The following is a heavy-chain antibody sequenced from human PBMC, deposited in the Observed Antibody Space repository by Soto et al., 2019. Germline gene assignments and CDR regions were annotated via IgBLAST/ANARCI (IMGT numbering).Heavy chain of an antibody. Sequence: GGSLRLSCAASGFIFSSYWMHWVRQAPGKGLVWVSRINSDGSRTSYADSVKGRFTISRDSAKNTLYLQMNSLRAEDTAVYYCAREGDFWSGYLDYWGQGTLVTVSS. V-gene: IGHV3-74*01. CDR1: GFIFSSYW. CDR2: INSDGSRT. CDR3: AREGDFWSGYLDY. J-gene: IGHJ4*02. D-gene: IGHD3-3*01.